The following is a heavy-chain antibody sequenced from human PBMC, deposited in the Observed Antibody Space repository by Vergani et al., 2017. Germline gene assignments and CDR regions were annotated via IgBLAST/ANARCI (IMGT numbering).Heavy chain of an antibody. Sequence: EVQLVESGGGLVQPGGSLRLSCAASGFTFSSYWMSWVRQAPGKGLEWVANIKQDGSEKYYVDSVKGRFTISRDNAKNSLYLQMNSLRAEDTAVYYCARVSYDFWSGYYKATDYFDYWGQGTLVTVSS. V-gene: IGHV3-7*03. J-gene: IGHJ4*02. D-gene: IGHD3-3*01. CDR3: ARVSYDFWSGYYKATDYFDY. CDR1: GFTFSSYW. CDR2: IKQDGSEK.